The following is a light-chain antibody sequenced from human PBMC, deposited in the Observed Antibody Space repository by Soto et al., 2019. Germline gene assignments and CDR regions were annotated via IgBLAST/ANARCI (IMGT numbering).Light chain of an antibody. J-gene: IGKJ1*01. CDR1: QSISDF. CDR2: AAS. Sequence: DIQMTQSPYSLSASVGDRVTITCRASQSISDFLNWYQQKPGKAPKLLIYAASSLQSGVPSRFSGSGSGTEFTLTITSLQPEDFATYYCQQTYTTPRTFGQGTKVDIK. CDR3: QQTYTTPRT. V-gene: IGKV1-39*01.